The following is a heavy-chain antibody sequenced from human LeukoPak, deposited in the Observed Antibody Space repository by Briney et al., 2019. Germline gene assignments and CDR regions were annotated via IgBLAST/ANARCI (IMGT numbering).Heavy chain of an antibody. V-gene: IGHV4-59*08. Sequence: SETLSLTCTVSGGSISSYYWSWIRQPPGKGLEWIGYIYYSGSTNYNPSLKSRVTISVDTSKNQFSLKLSSVTAADTAVYYCARSDSSAYNWFDPWGQGTLVTASS. J-gene: IGHJ5*02. D-gene: IGHD3-22*01. CDR2: IYYSGST. CDR1: GGSISSYY. CDR3: ARSDSSAYNWFDP.